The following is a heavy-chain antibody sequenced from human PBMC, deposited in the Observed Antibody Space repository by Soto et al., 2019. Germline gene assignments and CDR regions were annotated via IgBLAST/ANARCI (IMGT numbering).Heavy chain of an antibody. Sequence: PSETLSLTCTVSGGSISSYYWSWIRQPPGKGLEWIGYIYYSGSTNYNPALKSRVTISEDTSKNQFSLKLSSVTAADTAEYYCARSGYYFDMDFWGKGTTVTVSS. J-gene: IGHJ6*03. CDR3: ARSGYYFDMDF. CDR1: GGSISSYY. CDR2: IYYSGST. V-gene: IGHV4-59*01. D-gene: IGHD1-26*01.